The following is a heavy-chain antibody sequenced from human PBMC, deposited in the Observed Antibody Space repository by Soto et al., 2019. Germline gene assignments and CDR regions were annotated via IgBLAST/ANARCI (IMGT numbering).Heavy chain of an antibody. CDR2: IYPGDSDT. V-gene: IGHV5-51*01. J-gene: IGHJ5*02. CDR1: GYSFTSYW. D-gene: IGHD2-2*01. CDR3: ARGYCTTTICDPWFDP. Sequence: GESLKISCTGVGYSFTSYWIAWVRQMPGKGLEWMGIIYPGDSDTRYSPSFQGQVTIPADKSITTVYLQWSSLKASDTAMYYCARGYCTTTICDPWFDPWGQGTLVTVSS.